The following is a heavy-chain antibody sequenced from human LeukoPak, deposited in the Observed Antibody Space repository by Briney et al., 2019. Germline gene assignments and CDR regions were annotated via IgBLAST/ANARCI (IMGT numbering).Heavy chain of an antibody. J-gene: IGHJ4*02. CDR2: IEQDGSDK. CDR1: GFTFSSYW. V-gene: IGHV3-7*01. Sequence: GGSLRLSCAASGFTFSSYWMNWVRQAPGKGLEWVANIEQDGSDKYYVDSVKGRFTISRDNAKNSLYLQMNSLRAEDTAVYYCAREASDYYDSSGGFDYWGQGTLVTVSS. CDR3: AREASDYYDSSGGFDY. D-gene: IGHD3-22*01.